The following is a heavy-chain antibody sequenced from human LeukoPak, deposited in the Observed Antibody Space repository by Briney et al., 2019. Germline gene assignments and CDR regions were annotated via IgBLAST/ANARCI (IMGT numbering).Heavy chain of an antibody. J-gene: IGHJ4*02. V-gene: IGHV3-48*04. CDR3: ARMYYYDSSGYVY. D-gene: IGHD3-22*01. CDR2: ISSSSSTI. CDR1: GFTFSSYA. Sequence: GGSLRLSCAASGFTFSSYAMSWVRQAPGKGLEWVSYISSSSSTIYYADSVKGRFTISRDNAKNSLYLQMNSLRAEDTAVYYCARMYYYDSSGYVYWGQGTLVTVSS.